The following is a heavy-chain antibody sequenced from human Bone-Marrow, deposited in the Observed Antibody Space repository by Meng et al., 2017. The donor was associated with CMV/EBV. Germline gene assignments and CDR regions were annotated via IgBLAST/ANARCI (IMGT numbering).Heavy chain of an antibody. J-gene: IGHJ4*02. D-gene: IGHD6-19*01. Sequence: SETLSLTCTVSGASITSSDYYWGWIRQPPGKGLEWIGTLYYAGTPYYNLSLRSRLTMSRDTSKNQFSLELTSVTPEDTAVYYCTRTSAGWYSDHWGQGTLVTVSS. CDR2: LYYAGTP. V-gene: IGHV4-39*01. CDR3: TRTSAGWYSDH. CDR1: GASITSSDYY.